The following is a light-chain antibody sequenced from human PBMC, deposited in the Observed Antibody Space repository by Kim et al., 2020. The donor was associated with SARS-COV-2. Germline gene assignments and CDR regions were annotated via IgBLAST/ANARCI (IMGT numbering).Light chain of an antibody. CDR3: SSYTV. Sequence: VSGSPGQSITISCTGTSNDIGGYNYVSWYQQHPDKAPKLMIYDVTERPSGVSNRFSGSKSGNTASLTISGLQAEDEADYYCSSYTVFGTGTQVIVL. V-gene: IGLV2-14*04. CDR2: DVT. CDR1: SNDIGGYNY. J-gene: IGLJ1*01.